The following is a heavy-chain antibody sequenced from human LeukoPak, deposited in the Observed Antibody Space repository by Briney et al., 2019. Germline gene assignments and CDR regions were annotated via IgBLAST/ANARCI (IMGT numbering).Heavy chain of an antibody. Sequence: SETLSLTCTVSGGSISSYYWSWIRQPPGKGLEWIGYIYYSGSTNYNPSLKSRVTISVDTSKNQFSLKLSSVTAADTAVYYCARDLRGRGYSYGSTDTRWFQVDDWGQGTLVTVSS. V-gene: IGHV4-59*01. CDR1: GGSISSYY. CDR2: IYYSGST. D-gene: IGHD5-18*01. CDR3: ARDLRGRGYSYGSTDTRWFQVDD. J-gene: IGHJ4*02.